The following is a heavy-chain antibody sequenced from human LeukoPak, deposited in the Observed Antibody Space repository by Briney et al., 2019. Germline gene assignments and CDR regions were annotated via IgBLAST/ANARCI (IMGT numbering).Heavy chain of an antibody. CDR2: VDPDDGQR. V-gene: IGHV1-24*01. CDR1: GYTLNDIS. D-gene: IGHD4-11*01. Sequence: ASVKIPCKISGYTLNDISVHWVRHHPGKGLEWMGGVDPDDGQRVYAQRFQGRVTMTEDTSTNTAYMELSRLRSEDTAVYFCAAVSGHYTLLDAWGQGALVTV. CDR3: AAVSGHYTLLDA. J-gene: IGHJ5*02.